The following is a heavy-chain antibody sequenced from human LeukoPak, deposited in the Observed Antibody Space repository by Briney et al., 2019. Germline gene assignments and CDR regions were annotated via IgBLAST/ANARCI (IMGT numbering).Heavy chain of an antibody. CDR3: ARVVAVWFDP. CDR1: GYSISSGYY. D-gene: IGHD2-15*01. CDR2: IYHSGST. Sequence: PSETLSLTCTVSGYSISSGYYWGWIRQPPGKGLEWIGSIYHSGSTYYNPSLKSRVTMSVDTSKNQFSLKLSSVTAADTAVYYCARVVAVWFDPWGQGTLVTVSS. J-gene: IGHJ5*02. V-gene: IGHV4-38-2*02.